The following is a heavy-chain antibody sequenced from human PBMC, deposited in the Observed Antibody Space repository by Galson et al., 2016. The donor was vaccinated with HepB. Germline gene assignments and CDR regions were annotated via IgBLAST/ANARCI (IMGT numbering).Heavy chain of an antibody. J-gene: IGHJ3*01. CDR1: GNSLSNYY. CDR2: IISTVSGRST. D-gene: IGHD3-16*01. CDR3: AKGRADYDDAFNV. Sequence: SLRLSCAASGNSLSNYYMSWIRQAPGKGLEWVAYIISTVSGRSTYYADSVRGRFTISRDNADKTLYLQMSSLRADDTAVYYCAKGRADYDDAFNVWGRGTLVTVSS. V-gene: IGHV3-11*01.